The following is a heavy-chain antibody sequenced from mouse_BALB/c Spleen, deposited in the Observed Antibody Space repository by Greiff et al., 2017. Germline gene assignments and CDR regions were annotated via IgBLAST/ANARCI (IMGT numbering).Heavy chain of an antibody. CDR3: TRSRYAMDY. V-gene: IGHV1S81*02. Sequence: QVQLQQSGAELVKPGASVKLSCKASGYTFTSYYMYWVKQRPGQGLEWIGEINPSNGGTNFNEKFKSKATLTVDKSSSTAYMQLSSLTSEDSAVYCCTRSRYAMDYWGQGTSVTVSS. J-gene: IGHJ4*01. CDR1: GYTFTSYY. CDR2: INPSNGGT.